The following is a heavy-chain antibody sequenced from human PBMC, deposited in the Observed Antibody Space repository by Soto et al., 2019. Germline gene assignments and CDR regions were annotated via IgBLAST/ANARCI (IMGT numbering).Heavy chain of an antibody. CDR1: GFTFSSYG. J-gene: IGHJ3*02. Sequence: QVQLVESGGGVVQPGRSLRLSCAASGFTFSSYGMHWVRQAPGKGLEWVAVIWFDGSNKYYADPVKGRFTISRDNSKNTLYLQVNSPGAEDTAVYYCARDLRGLWFGESPLYAFDIWGQGTMVTVSS. CDR2: IWFDGSNK. V-gene: IGHV3-33*01. D-gene: IGHD3-10*01. CDR3: ARDLRGLWFGESPLYAFDI.